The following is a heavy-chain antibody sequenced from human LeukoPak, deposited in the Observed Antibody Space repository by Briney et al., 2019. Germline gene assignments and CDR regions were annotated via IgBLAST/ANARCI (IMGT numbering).Heavy chain of an antibody. CDR3: ATDRDYAFDI. J-gene: IGHJ3*02. CDR1: GFTFSSFA. D-gene: IGHD3-10*01. V-gene: IGHV3-64*04. CDR2: ISSNGGST. Sequence: PGGSLRLSCSASGFTFSSFAMHWVRQAPGKAMDYVSAISSNGGSTCYVDSLKGRFTISRDNSKNTLYLQMNSLRVEDTAVYYCATDRDYAFDIWGQGTMVTVSS.